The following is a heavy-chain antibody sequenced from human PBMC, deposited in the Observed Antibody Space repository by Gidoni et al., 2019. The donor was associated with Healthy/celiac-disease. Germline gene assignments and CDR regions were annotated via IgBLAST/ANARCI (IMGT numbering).Heavy chain of an antibody. CDR1: GFTFSSYS. CDR2: ISSSSSTI. D-gene: IGHD4-4*01. CDR3: ARDYSNDGNWFDP. V-gene: IGHV3-48*01. Sequence: EVQLVESGGGLVQPGGSLRLSCAASGFTFSSYSMNWVRQAPGKGLEWVSYISSSSSTIYYADSVKGRFTISRDNAKNSLYLQMNSLRAEDTAVYYCARDYSNDGNWFDPWGQGTLVTVSS. J-gene: IGHJ5*02.